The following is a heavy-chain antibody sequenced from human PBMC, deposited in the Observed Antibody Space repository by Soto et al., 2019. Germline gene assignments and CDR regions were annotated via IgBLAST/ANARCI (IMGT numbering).Heavy chain of an antibody. CDR1: GFSPTTTAVD. CDR3: AYRRLQGDTYFDL. Sequence: QITLRESVPRLLNPPQPPPLPRTVPGFSPTTTAVDLAGIRQPPGKALDYLAIIFWDDDKYYSPPLKRRITITKDTSENQVVLTLTDVAPVDTGTYYCAYRRLQGDTYFDLWGRGTLVTVSS. CDR2: IFWDDDK. J-gene: IGHJ2*01. V-gene: IGHV2-5*02. D-gene: IGHD3-16*01.